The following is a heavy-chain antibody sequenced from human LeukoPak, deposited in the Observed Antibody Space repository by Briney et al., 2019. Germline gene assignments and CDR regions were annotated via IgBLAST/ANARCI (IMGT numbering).Heavy chain of an antibody. V-gene: IGHV4-59*06. J-gene: IGHJ5*02. CDR2: IYYSGST. CDR1: GGSVNTYY. D-gene: IGHD4-23*01. Sequence: SETLSLTCSVSGGSVNTYYWSWIRQPPGKGLEWIGYIYYSGSTYYNPSLKSRVTISVDTSKNQFSLKLSSVTAADTAVYYCARARTVIRTKNWFDPWGQGTLVTVSS. CDR3: ARARTVIRTKNWFDP.